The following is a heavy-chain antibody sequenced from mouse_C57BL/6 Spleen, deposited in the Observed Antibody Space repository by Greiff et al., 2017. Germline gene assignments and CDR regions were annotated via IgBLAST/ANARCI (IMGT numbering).Heavy chain of an antibody. Sequence: QVQLQQPGAELVMPGASVKLSCKASGYTFTSYWMHWVKQRPGQGLEWIGEIDPSDSYTNYNQKFKGKSTLTVDKSSSTAYMQLSSLTSEDSAVYYCARRPYYDYPWFACWGQGALVTVSA. J-gene: IGHJ3*01. CDR1: GYTFTSYW. V-gene: IGHV1-69*01. CDR2: IDPSDSYT. CDR3: ARRPYYDYPWFAC. D-gene: IGHD2-4*01.